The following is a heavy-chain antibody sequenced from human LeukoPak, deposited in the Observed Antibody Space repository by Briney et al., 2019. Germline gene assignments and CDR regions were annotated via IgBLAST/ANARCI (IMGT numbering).Heavy chain of an antibody. CDR2: IIPLFGTT. V-gene: IGHV1-69*13. J-gene: IGHJ5*02. Sequence: SVNVSCKASGYTFTSYGISWVRQAPGQGLEWMGGIIPLFGTTNYAQKFQGRVTITADESTSTAYMELSSLRSDDTAVYYCASKAVVVPAFFLDWFELWGQGTLVTVSS. CDR1: GYTFTSYG. CDR3: ASKAVVVPAFFLDWFEL. D-gene: IGHD2-2*01.